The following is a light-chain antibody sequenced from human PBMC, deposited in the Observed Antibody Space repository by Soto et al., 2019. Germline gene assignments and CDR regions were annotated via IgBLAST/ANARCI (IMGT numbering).Light chain of an antibody. CDR3: PQFSRPPLT. CDR2: RTF. CDR1: QSIASSY. J-gene: IGKJ4*01. V-gene: IGKV3-20*01. Sequence: EIVLTQSPGTLSLSPGERATLSCRASQSIASSYLAWYQQKPGQPPRLLLYRTFNRATGIPDRFSASGSGTSFHLTLRRLEPEEFSVYFCPQFSRPPLTFGGGTKVEI.